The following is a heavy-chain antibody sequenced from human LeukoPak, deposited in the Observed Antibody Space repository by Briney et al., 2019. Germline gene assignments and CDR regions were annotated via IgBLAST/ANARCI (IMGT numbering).Heavy chain of an antibody. CDR2: INPNSGGT. Sequence: SVKVSCKASGYTFTGYYMHWVRQAPGQGLEWMGWINPNSGGTNYAQKFQGRVTMTRDTSISTAYMELSRLRSDDTAVYYCARDRGVPAASFDYWGQGTLVTVSS. J-gene: IGHJ4*02. V-gene: IGHV1-2*02. CDR3: ARDRGVPAASFDY. D-gene: IGHD2-2*01. CDR1: GYTFTGYY.